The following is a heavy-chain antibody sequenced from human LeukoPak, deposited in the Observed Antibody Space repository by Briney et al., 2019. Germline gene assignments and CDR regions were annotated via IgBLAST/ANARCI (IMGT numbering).Heavy chain of an antibody. CDR1: GFTFSSYA. V-gene: IGHV3-30*18. CDR3: AKEYYYDSSGYYHYNWFDP. Sequence: GGSLRLSCAASGFTFSSYAMSWVRQAPGKGLEWGAVISYDGSNKYYADSVKGRFTISRDNSKNTLYLQMNSLRAEDTAVYYCAKEYYYDSSGYYHYNWFDPWGQGTLVTVSS. J-gene: IGHJ5*02. CDR2: ISYDGSNK. D-gene: IGHD3-22*01.